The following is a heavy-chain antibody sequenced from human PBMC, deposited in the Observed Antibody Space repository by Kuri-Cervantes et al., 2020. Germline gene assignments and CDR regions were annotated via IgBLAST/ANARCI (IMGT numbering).Heavy chain of an antibody. Sequence: ASVKVSCKASGYTFTGYGISWVRPAPGQGLEWMGWISAYNGNTNYVQKLQGRVTMTTDTSTSTAYMELRSLLSDHTAVYYCARGRYSSSSHSYWGQGTLVTVSS. V-gene: IGHV1-18*01. CDR2: ISAYNGNT. J-gene: IGHJ4*02. CDR3: ARGRYSSSSHSY. CDR1: GYTFTGYG. D-gene: IGHD6-6*01.